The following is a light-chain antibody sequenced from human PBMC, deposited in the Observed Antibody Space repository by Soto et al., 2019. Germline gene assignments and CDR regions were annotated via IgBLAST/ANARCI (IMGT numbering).Light chain of an antibody. V-gene: IGKV3-20*01. CDR2: GAS. CDR1: QSVSSSY. J-gene: IGKJ1*01. CDR3: QQYGKSLRT. Sequence: EIVLTQSPGTLSLSPGERATLSCRASQSVSSSYLAWYQKKPGQAPRLLIYGASTRATGIPDRFSGSGSGTDFTLTISRLEPEDFAVYYCQQYGKSLRTFGQGTKVEIK.